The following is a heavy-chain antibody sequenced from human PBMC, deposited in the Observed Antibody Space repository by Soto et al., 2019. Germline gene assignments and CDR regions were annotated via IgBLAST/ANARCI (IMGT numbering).Heavy chain of an antibody. CDR1: GYPFTSYY. D-gene: IGHD3-16*01. CDR2: TNPSSGST. V-gene: IGHV1-46*01. J-gene: IGHJ4*02. Sequence: GASVKVSCKASGYPFTSYYVHWVRQAPGQGLEWMGFTNPSSGSTSYAQKFQGRVTMTRDTSTSTVYMEVSSLRSEDTAVYYCAREMYTTRGSPFDYWGQRTLVTVSS. CDR3: AREMYTTRGSPFDY.